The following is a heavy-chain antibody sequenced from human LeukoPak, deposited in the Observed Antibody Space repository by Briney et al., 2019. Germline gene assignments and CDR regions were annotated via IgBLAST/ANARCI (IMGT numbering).Heavy chain of an antibody. CDR1: GGSISTYS. J-gene: IGHJ4*02. Sequence: SETLSLTCTVSGGSISTYSWSWIRQPPGKGLEWIGNIYDSGTTNYNPSLKSRVTISVDTSKNHISLNLSSVTAADTAVYYCATRMTTVDYWGQGTLVTVSS. CDR3: ATRMTTVDY. V-gene: IGHV4-59*08. CDR2: IYDSGTT. D-gene: IGHD4-17*01.